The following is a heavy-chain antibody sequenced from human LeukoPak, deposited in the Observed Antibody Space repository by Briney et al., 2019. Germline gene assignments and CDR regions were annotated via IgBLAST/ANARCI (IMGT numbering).Heavy chain of an antibody. CDR1: GFTFSSYG. V-gene: IGHV3-30*02. D-gene: IGHD3-16*01. Sequence: PGRSLRLSCAASGFTFSSYGIHWVRQAPGKGLEWVAFIRSDGRNEYYADSVEGRFTISRDSSRNMLYLQLSSLTPEDTAVFYCAKELGGMTSTPVLGHWGQGTLVPVSP. CDR3: AKELGGMTSTPVLGH. J-gene: IGHJ4*02. CDR2: IRSDGRNE.